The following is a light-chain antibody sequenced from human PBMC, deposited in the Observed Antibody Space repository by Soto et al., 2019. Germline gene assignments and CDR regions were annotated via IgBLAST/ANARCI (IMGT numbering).Light chain of an antibody. CDR3: QQYETYSPWT. Sequence: DIRVTLSASSLSASVGDRITITCRASQIIDTWLAWYQQKPGKAPELLIYKASSLENGVPSRFSGSGSGTEFTLTISSLQPDDFATYYCQQYETYSPWTFGQRTKVDI. CDR1: QIIDTW. V-gene: IGKV1-5*03. J-gene: IGKJ1*01. CDR2: KAS.